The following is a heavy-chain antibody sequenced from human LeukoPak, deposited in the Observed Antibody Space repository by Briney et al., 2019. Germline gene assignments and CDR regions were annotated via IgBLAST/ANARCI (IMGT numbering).Heavy chain of an antibody. J-gene: IGHJ4*02. CDR2: IYYSGST. V-gene: IGHV4-39*01. D-gene: IGHD3-10*01. Sequence: VKPSETLSLTCTVSGGSITSSTYYWGWIRQPPGKGLEWIGSIYYSGSTYYNPSLKSRVTVSVDTSKNQFSLKLTSVTSADTAVYYCARHADSGFGELAFDYWGQGTLVTVSS. CDR3: ARHADSGFGELAFDY. CDR1: GGSITSSTYY.